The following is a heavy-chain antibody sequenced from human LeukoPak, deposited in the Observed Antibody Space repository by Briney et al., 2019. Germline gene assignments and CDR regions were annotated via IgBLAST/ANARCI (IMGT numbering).Heavy chain of an antibody. J-gene: IGHJ4*02. Sequence: QAGGSLRLSCAASGFTFGNFGMNWVRQAPGKGLEWVSVVYSGDNTYYADSVKGRFTISRDNSKNTLYLQMNSLRAEDTAVYYCARDREPGTSASRFDYWGQGTLVTVSS. CDR2: VYSGDNT. V-gene: IGHV3-53*01. CDR3: ARDREPGTSASRFDY. CDR1: GFTFGNFG. D-gene: IGHD2-8*02.